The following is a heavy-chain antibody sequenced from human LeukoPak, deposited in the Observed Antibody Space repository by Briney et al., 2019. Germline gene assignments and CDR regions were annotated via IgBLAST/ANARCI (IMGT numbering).Heavy chain of an antibody. CDR3: AKDSEGGDFWSGYYNY. J-gene: IGHJ4*02. Sequence: PGRSLRLSCAASGFTFDDYAMHWVRQAPGKGLEWVSGISWNSGSIGYADSVKGRFTISRDNAKNSLYLQMNSLRAEDTALYYCAKDSEGGDFWSGYYNYWGQGTLVTVSS. D-gene: IGHD3-3*01. CDR1: GFTFDDYA. V-gene: IGHV3-9*01. CDR2: ISWNSGSI.